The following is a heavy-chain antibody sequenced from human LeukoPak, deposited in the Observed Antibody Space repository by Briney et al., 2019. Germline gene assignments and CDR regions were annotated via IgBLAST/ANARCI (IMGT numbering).Heavy chain of an antibody. CDR3: ASTDPDYDILTGVHGWFDP. D-gene: IGHD3-9*01. CDR1: GGSISSSSYY. CDR2: IYYSGST. Sequence: SETLSLTCTVSGGSISSSSYYWGWIRQSPGKGLEWIGSIYYSGSTYYNPSLKSRVTISVDTSKNQFSLKLSSVTAADTAVYLCASTDPDYDILTGVHGWFDPWGQGTLVTVSS. V-gene: IGHV4-39*01. J-gene: IGHJ5*02.